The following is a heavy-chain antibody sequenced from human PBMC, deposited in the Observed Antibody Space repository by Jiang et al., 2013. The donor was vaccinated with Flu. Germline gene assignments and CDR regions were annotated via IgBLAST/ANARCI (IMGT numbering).Heavy chain of an antibody. J-gene: IGHJ6*04. CDR2: INLVVVA. CDR3: ARDQSYDFWSGYYTSTKNYYYYGMDV. CDR1: GYTFTGYY. D-gene: IGHD3-3*01. V-gene: IGHV1-46*01. Sequence: GAEVKKPGASVKVSCKASGYTFTGYYMHWVRQAPGQGLEWMGIINLVVVAQATHRSSRARVTMTRDTSTSTVYMELSSLRSEDTAVYYCARDQSYDFWSGYYTSTKNYYYYGMDVWGKGTTVTVSS.